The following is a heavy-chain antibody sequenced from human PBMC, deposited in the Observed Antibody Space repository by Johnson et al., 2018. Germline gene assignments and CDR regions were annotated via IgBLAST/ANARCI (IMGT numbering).Heavy chain of an antibody. CDR3: AKGYYDFWDYYMDV. Sequence: VQLVQSGGGLVQPGRSLRLSCAASGFTFSTYDMYWVRQGTGKGLEWVSPIGTAGDTKYPGSVKGRFTISRDNSKNTLYLQMNSLRAEETALYYCAKGYYDFWDYYMDVWGKGTTVIVSS. J-gene: IGHJ6*03. CDR2: IGTAGDT. D-gene: IGHD3-3*01. V-gene: IGHV3-13*01. CDR1: GFTFSTYD.